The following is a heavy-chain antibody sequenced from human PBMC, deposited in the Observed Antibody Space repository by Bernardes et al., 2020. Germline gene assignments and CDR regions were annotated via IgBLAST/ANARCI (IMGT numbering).Heavy chain of an antibody. J-gene: IGHJ4*02. CDR1: GSSISRHY. D-gene: IGHD3-3*01. V-gene: IGHV4-59*11. Sequence: SETLSLTCTVSGSSISRHYWGWIRQPPGKGLEWIGFIFHSGSTGYNPSLESRVTISVDTSKNQFSLKLSSVTAADTAVYYCASLLTIFGSGYWGQGTLVTVSS. CDR3: ASLLTIFGSGY. CDR2: IFHSGST.